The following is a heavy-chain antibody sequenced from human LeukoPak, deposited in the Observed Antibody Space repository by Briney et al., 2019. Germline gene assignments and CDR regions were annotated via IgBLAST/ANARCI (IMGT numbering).Heavy chain of an antibody. Sequence: PSETLSLTCAVSGGSISSSNWWSWVRQPPGKGLEWIGEIYHSGSTNYNPSLKSRVTISLDTSKNLFSLKLSSVTAADTAVYYCTRGTGLLPDYWGQGTLVTVSS. D-gene: IGHD7-27*01. V-gene: IGHV4-4*02. CDR3: TRGTGLLPDY. CDR1: GGSISSSNW. CDR2: IYHSGST. J-gene: IGHJ4*02.